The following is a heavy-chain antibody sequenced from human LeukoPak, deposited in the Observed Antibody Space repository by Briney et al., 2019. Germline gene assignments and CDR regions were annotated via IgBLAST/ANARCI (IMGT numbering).Heavy chain of an antibody. J-gene: IGHJ4*02. D-gene: IGHD3-10*01. Sequence: PSETLSLTCSVSGGSISSYYWSWIRQPAGEGLEWLGRIYSGGNTNYKPSLKSRVTMSEDTSKNQFSLKLTSVTAADTAVYYCARGYGSRSSQPYYFDYWGQGTLVTVGS. CDR2: IYSGGNT. CDR1: GGSISSYY. V-gene: IGHV4-4*07. CDR3: ARGYGSRSSQPYYFDY.